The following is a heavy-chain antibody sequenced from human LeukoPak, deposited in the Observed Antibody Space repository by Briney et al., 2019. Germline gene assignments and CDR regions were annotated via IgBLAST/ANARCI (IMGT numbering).Heavy chain of an antibody. CDR1: GYSFTSYW. D-gene: IGHD4-11*01. CDR3: ATMTTEYYFDY. CDR2: IDPSDSYT. J-gene: IGHJ4*02. Sequence: GESLRISCQGSGYSFTSYWITGVRQMSGKGVEWVGRIDPSDSYTDYSPSFQGHVTVSSDKSISTAYLQWSSLKASDTAMYYCATMTTEYYFDYWGQGTLVTVSS. V-gene: IGHV5-10-1*01.